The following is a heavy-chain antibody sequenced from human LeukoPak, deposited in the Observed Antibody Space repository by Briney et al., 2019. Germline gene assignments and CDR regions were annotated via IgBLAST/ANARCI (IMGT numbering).Heavy chain of an antibody. D-gene: IGHD6-13*01. CDR2: ISYDGSNK. Sequence: GRSLRLSCAASGFTFSSYGMHWVRQAPGKGLEWVAVISYDGSNKYYADSVKGRFTISRDNSKNTLYLQMNSLRAEDTAVYYCAKVSWRDDYYGMDVWGQGTTVTVSS. J-gene: IGHJ6*02. V-gene: IGHV3-30*18. CDR3: AKVSWRDDYYGMDV. CDR1: GFTFSSYG.